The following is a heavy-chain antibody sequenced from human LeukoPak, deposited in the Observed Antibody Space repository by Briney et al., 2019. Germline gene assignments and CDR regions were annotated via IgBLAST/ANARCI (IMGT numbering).Heavy chain of an antibody. V-gene: IGHV1-2*02. CDR3: ARPLGETRLDYHPFDY. D-gene: IGHD3-16*01. CDR1: GYTFTGYY. CDR2: INPNSGGT. J-gene: IGHJ4*02. Sequence: ASVKVSCKASGYTFTGYYMHWVRQAPGQGLEWMGWINPNSGGTNYAQKFQGRVTMTRDTSISTAYMELSRLRSDDTAVYYCARPLGETRLDYHPFDYWGQGTLVTVSS.